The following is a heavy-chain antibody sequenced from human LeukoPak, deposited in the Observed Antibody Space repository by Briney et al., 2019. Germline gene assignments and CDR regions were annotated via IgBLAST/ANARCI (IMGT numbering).Heavy chain of an antibody. Sequence: TSETLSLTCTVSGGSISSYYWSWLRQPPGKGLEWLGYIYYSGSTNYNPSLKSRVTISVDTSKNQFSLKLSSVTAADTAVYYCARVVAVAGTPDAFDIWGQGTMVTVSS. CDR1: GGSISSYY. V-gene: IGHV4-59*01. D-gene: IGHD6-19*01. CDR2: IYYSGST. CDR3: ARVVAVAGTPDAFDI. J-gene: IGHJ3*02.